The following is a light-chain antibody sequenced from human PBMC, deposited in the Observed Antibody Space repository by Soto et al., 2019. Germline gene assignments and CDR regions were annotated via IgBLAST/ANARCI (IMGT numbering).Light chain of an antibody. V-gene: IGKV3-15*01. J-gene: IGKJ2*01. CDR2: GAS. CDR3: QQYHISPPDT. Sequence: EIVMTQSPATLSVSPGERATLSCRASQSVRSNLAWYQQKPGQAPRLLIYGASTRATGIPARFSGSGSGTVFTLTISSLQSEDFAVYYCQQYHISPPDTFGQGTKLEIK. CDR1: QSVRSN.